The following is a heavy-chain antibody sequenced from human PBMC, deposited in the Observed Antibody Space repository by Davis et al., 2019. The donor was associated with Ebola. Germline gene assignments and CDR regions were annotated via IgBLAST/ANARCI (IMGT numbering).Heavy chain of an antibody. CDR2: IYYSGST. CDR1: GGSVSSGSYY. J-gene: IGHJ6*02. Sequence: SETLSLTCTVSGGSVSSGSYYWSWIRQPPGQGLEWIGYIYYSGSTNYNPSLKSRVTISVDTSKNQFSLKLSSGTAADTAVYYCARDLVRMVGGDDFSTTLYYYYGMDVWGQGTTVTVSS. V-gene: IGHV4-61*01. CDR3: ARDLVRMVGGDDFSTTLYYYYGMDV. D-gene: IGHD3-3*01.